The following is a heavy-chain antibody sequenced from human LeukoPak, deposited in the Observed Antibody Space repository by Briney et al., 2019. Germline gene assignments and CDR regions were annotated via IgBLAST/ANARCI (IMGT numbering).Heavy chain of an antibody. D-gene: IGHD6-19*01. V-gene: IGHV3-30*04. CDR1: GFTFSSYA. CDR2: ISYVGSNK. CDR3: ASPDETQWLVRLDY. J-gene: IGHJ4*02. Sequence: PGRSLRLSCAASGFTFSSYALHWVRQAPGKGLEWVAVISYVGSNKYYADSVKGRFTISRDNSKNTLYLQMNSLRAEDTAVYYCASPDETQWLVRLDYWGQGTLVTVSS.